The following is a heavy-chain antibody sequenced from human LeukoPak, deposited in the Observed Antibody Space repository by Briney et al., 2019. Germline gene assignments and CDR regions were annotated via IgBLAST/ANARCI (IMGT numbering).Heavy chain of an antibody. D-gene: IGHD2-8*01. J-gene: IGHJ3*02. CDR1: GGSISSYY. V-gene: IGHV4-59*08. Sequence: PSETLSLTCTVSGGSISSYYWSWIRQPPGQGLEWIGYIYYSGSTNYNPSLKSRVTISVDTSKNQFSLKLSSVTAADTAVYYCARHPVHMYDDPFDIWGQGTMVTVSS. CDR2: IYYSGST. CDR3: ARHPVHMYDDPFDI.